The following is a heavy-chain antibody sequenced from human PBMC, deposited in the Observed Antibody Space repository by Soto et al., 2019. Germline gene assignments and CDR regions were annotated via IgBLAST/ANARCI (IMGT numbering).Heavy chain of an antibody. Sequence: LRLSCAASGFTFSSYAMHWVRQAPGKGLEWVAVISYDGSNKYYADSVKGRFTISRDNSKNTLYLQMNSLRAEDTAVYYCARRWLRDDYYYYGMDVWGQGTTVTVSS. V-gene: IGHV3-30-3*01. CDR1: GFTFSSYA. CDR3: ARRWLRDDYYYYGMDV. D-gene: IGHD5-12*01. CDR2: ISYDGSNK. J-gene: IGHJ6*02.